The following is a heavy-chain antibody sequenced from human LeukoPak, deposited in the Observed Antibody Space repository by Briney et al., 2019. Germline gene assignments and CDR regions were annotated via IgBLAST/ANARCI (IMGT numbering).Heavy chain of an antibody. CDR1: GFTFDDYA. D-gene: IGHD3-10*01. CDR2: ICWNSGSI. V-gene: IGHV3-9*01. Sequence: GRSLRLSCAASGFTFDDYAMHWVPQAPEEGLEWVLGICWNSGSIGYADSVKGRFTIYRDNAKNALYLQMNSLRAEDTAFYSCLCVGDTYWFDPWGQGTLVTVSS. J-gene: IGHJ5*02. CDR3: LCVGDTYWFDP.